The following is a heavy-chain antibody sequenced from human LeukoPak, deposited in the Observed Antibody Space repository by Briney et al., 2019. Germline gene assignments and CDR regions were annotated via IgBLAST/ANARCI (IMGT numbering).Heavy chain of an antibody. CDR1: GFTFSSYR. V-gene: IGHV3-48*04. Sequence: GGSLRLSCAASGFTFSSYRMNWVRQAPGKGLEWVSYISSSSNTIYYADSVKGRFTISRDNAKNSLYLQMNSLRVEDTAIYYCARDPYNGAYSEGYYYYYMDVWGKGTTVTVSS. D-gene: IGHD1-1*01. CDR2: ISSSSNTI. CDR3: ARDPYNGAYSEGYYYYYMDV. J-gene: IGHJ6*03.